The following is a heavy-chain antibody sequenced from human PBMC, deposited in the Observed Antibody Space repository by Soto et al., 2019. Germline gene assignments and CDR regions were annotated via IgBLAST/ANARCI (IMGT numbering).Heavy chain of an antibody. CDR1: GLSFSDYY. CDR3: ATVFSSSNFNY. V-gene: IGHV3-11*01. J-gene: IGHJ4*02. D-gene: IGHD6-6*01. Sequence: QVELVESGGGLVKPGGSLRLSCAASGLSFSDYYMSWIRQAPGKGLEWIASITSSSSTIYYADSVKGRFTISRNDAKNSLYLPLDSLRAEDTAVYYCATVFSSSNFNYWGQGTLVTVSS. CDR2: ITSSSSTI.